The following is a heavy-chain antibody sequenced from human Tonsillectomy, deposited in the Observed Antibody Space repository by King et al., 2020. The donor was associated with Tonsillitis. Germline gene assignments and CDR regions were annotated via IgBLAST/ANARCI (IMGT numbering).Heavy chain of an antibody. CDR3: ARDRRIGWELLHFSDY. Sequence: QLVQSGAEVKKPEASVKFSCKASGYSFTGYQIHWVRQAPGQGLEWMGWIHTNSGGPNYAQKFQGRVTMTRDKSISTAYMELSSLRSDDTAVYYCARDRRIGWELLHFSDYWGQGTLVTVSS. D-gene: IGHD1-26*01. CDR2: IHTNSGGP. V-gene: IGHV1-2*02. J-gene: IGHJ4*02. CDR1: GYSFTGYQ.